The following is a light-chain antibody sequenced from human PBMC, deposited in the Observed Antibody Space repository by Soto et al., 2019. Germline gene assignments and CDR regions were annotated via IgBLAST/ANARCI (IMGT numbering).Light chain of an antibody. CDR2: DVS. V-gene: IGLV2-11*01. Sequence: QSALTPPRSVSGSPGQSVTISCTGTSSDVGGYSYVSWYQQHPGKAPKLMIYDVSKRPSGVPDRFSGSKSGNTASLTISGLQAEDEADYYCCSYAGSFYVFGTGTKLTVL. J-gene: IGLJ1*01. CDR1: SSDVGGYSY. CDR3: CSYAGSFYV.